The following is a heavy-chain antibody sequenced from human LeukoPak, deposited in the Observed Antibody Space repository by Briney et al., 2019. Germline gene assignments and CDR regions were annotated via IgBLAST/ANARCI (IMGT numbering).Heavy chain of an antibody. CDR2: ISSTSSYI. CDR1: GFTFTSYI. J-gene: IGHJ4*02. Sequence: GGSLRLSCAASGFTFTSYIMTWVRQAPGQELKWFSSISSTSSYIYYADSVKGRFTIPSDNAKNSPYLQMNSLRAEATAVYYCARDRYCSGGRCYPLDYWGQGTLVTVSS. V-gene: IGHV3-21*01. D-gene: IGHD2-15*01. CDR3: ARDRYCSGGRCYPLDY.